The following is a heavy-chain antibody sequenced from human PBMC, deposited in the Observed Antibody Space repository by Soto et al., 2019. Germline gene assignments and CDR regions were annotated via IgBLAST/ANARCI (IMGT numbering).Heavy chain of an antibody. D-gene: IGHD4-17*01. Sequence: SETLSLTCTVSGGAISSSSYYWGWICQPPGKGLEWIGSIYHSGSTYYNPSLKSRVTISIDTSKNQFSLKLTSVTAADTAPYYCARGTVTTSSYTTDFDYWGQGALVTVSS. CDR1: GGAISSSSYY. J-gene: IGHJ4*02. CDR2: IYHSGST. CDR3: ARGTVTTSSYTTDFDY. V-gene: IGHV4-39*02.